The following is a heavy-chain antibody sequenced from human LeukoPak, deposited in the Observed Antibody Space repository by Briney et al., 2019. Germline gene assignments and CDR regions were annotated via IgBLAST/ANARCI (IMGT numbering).Heavy chain of an antibody. V-gene: IGHV4-34*01. CDR1: GGSFCGYY. CDR2: INHSGST. CDR3: ARAHIATGVDY. D-gene: IGHD6-13*01. Sequence: SETLSLTCAVYGGSFCGYYWSWIRQPPGKGLEWIGEINHSGSTNYNPSLKSRVTISVDTSKNQFSLKLSSVTAADTAVYYCARAHIATGVDYWGQGTLVTVSS. J-gene: IGHJ4*02.